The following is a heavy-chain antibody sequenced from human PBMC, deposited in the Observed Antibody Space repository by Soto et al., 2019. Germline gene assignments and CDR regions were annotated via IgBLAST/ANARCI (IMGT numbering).Heavy chain of an antibody. J-gene: IGHJ4*02. CDR1: GYSFASHW. Sequence: GESLKISCKGSGYSFASHWVAWVRQMPEKGLEWIGTIYPGDSDTEYSSAFRGHVTISADTSVSTAYLQWRSLEATDSAIYYCARYSGSYWHYLDFWGQGTLVTVS. V-gene: IGHV5-51*01. D-gene: IGHD1-26*01. CDR3: ARYSGSYWHYLDF. CDR2: IYPGDSDT.